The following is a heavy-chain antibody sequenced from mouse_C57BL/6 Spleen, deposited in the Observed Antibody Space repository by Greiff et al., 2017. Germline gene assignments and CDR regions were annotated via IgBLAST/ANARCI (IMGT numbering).Heavy chain of an antibody. CDR3: ARLVKKYYFDY. CDR2: IDPSDSYT. V-gene: IGHV1-59*01. D-gene: IGHD2-13*01. Sequence: QVQLKQPGAELVRPGTSVKLSCKASGYTFTSYWMHWVKQRPGQGLEWIGVIDPSDSYTNYNQKFKGKATLTVDTSSSTAYMQLSSLTSEDSAVYYCARLVKKYYFDYWGQGTTLTVSS. CDR1: GYTFTSYW. J-gene: IGHJ2*01.